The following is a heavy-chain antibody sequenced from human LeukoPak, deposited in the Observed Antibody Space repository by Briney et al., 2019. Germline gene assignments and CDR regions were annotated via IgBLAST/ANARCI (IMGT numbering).Heavy chain of an antibody. J-gene: IGHJ4*02. V-gene: IGHV3-30*03. CDR3: VRSRDYPYFFDY. CDR2: ISYDGSNK. CDR1: GFTFSSYG. Sequence: PGRSLRLSCAASGFTFSSYGMHWVRQAPGKGLEWVAVISYDGSNKYYADSVKGRFTISRDNSKNTLYLQMNSLSAEDTALYYCVRSRDYPYFFDYWGQGTLVTVSS. D-gene: IGHD4-11*01.